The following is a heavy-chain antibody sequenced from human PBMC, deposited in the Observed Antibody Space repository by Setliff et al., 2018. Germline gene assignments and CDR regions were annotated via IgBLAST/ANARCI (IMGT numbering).Heavy chain of an antibody. CDR3: ARRRWLQFYYYYGMDV. V-gene: IGHV4-30-4*08. J-gene: IGHJ6*02. D-gene: IGHD4-4*01. CDR2: IYYSGST. CDR1: GGSISSGDYY. Sequence: PSETLSLTCTVSGGSISSGDYYWSWIRQPPGKGLEWIGYIYYSGSTYYNPSLKSRVTISIDTSKNQFSLKLSSVTAADTAVYYCARRRWLQFYYYYGMDVWGQGTTVTSP.